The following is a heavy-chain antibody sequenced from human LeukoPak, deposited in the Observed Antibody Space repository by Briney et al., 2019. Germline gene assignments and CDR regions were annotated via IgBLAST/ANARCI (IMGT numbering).Heavy chain of an antibody. D-gene: IGHD2-15*01. J-gene: IGHJ5*02. Sequence: ASVKVSCKASGYTFTDHAVHWVRQAPGQSLEWMGWINSVNGDTRYLRKLQGRVTITRDTSASTAYIELTSLTSEDTAIYYCARDARRCSGDVCHFGWFDPWGQGTLVTVSS. CDR1: GYTFTDHA. CDR2: INSVNGDT. V-gene: IGHV1-3*01. CDR3: ARDARRCSGDVCHFGWFDP.